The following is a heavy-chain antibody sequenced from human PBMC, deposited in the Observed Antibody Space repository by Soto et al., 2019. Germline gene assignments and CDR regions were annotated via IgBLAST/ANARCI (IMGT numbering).Heavy chain of an antibody. CDR1: GGSFSGYY. CDR2: IDHSGST. J-gene: IGHJ4*02. V-gene: IGHV4-34*01. D-gene: IGHD6-19*01. CDR3: ASYNGWFYRTYFDF. Sequence: QVQLQQWGAGLLKPSETLSLTCAVYGGSFSGYYWSWIRQPPGKGLEWIGEIDHSGSTSYNPSLKSRVTISVDTSKSQFSLKLTSVTAADTAVYYCASYNGWFYRTYFDFCGQGTLVTVSS.